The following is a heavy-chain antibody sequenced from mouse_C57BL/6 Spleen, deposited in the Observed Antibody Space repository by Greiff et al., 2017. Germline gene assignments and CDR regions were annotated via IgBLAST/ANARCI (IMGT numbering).Heavy chain of an antibody. D-gene: IGHD4-1*02. CDR1: GFTFSSYA. Sequence: EVQGVESGGGLVKPGGSLKLSCAASGFTFSSYAMSWVRQTPEKRLEWVATISDGGSYTYYPDNVKGRFTISRDNAKNNLYLQMSHLKSEDTAMXYCARDRATGWYFDVWGTGTTVTGSS. CDR2: ISDGGSYT. J-gene: IGHJ1*03. CDR3: ARDRATGWYFDV. V-gene: IGHV5-4*01.